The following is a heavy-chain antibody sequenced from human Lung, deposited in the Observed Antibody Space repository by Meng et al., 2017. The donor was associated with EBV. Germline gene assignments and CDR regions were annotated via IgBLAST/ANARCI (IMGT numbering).Heavy chain of an antibody. CDR3: ARVCEVCLDY. CDR2: IYRSEST. D-gene: IGHD5/OR15-5a*01. V-gene: IGHV4-4*02. CDR1: GGSISRSYW. J-gene: IGHJ4*02. Sequence: QVPRQQAGGELVRPSDNLSLTCTGSGGSISRSYWWSQVRQSPQKGLEWIWEIYRSESTYHNPSLKCQVTIAADKTTNQFSLTLGSVTAADTAVYYCARVCEVCLDYWGQGTLVTVSS.